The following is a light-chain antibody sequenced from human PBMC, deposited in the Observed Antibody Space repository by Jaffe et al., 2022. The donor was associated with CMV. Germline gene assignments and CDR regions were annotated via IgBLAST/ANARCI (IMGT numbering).Light chain of an antibody. CDR3: CSYAGSYTYV. J-gene: IGLJ1*01. Sequence: QSALTQPRSVSGSPGQSVTISCTGTSSDVGGYNYVSWYQHYPDKAPKLMIYDVSERPSGVPDRFSGSKSGNTASLTISGLQAEDEADYYCCSYAGSYTYVFGTGTKVTVL. CDR1: SSDVGGYNY. CDR2: DVS. V-gene: IGLV2-11*01.